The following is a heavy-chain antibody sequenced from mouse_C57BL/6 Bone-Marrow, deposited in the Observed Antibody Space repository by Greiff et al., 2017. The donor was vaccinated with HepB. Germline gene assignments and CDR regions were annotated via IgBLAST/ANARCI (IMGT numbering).Heavy chain of an antibody. CDR2: IDPNSGGT. D-gene: IGHD3-3*01. Sequence: VQGVESGAELVKPGASVKLSCKASGYTFTSYWMHWVKQRPGRGLEWIGRIDPNSGGTKYNEKFKSKATLTVDKPSSTAYMQLSSLTSEDSAVYYCARVEVLRGPRGFDVWGTGTTVTVSS. J-gene: IGHJ1*03. V-gene: IGHV1-72*01. CDR3: ARVEVLRGPRGFDV. CDR1: GYTFTSYW.